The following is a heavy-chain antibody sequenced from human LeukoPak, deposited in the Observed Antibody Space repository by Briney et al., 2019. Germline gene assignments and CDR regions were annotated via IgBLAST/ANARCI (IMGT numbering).Heavy chain of an antibody. CDR1: GFTFNSYA. V-gene: IGHV3-23*01. D-gene: IGHD2-21*01. Sequence: PGGSLRLSCAASGFTFNSYAMSWVRQAPGQGLEWVSGISGSGGGTYYAGSVKGRFTISRDNSKNALYLQMNSLRADDTAVYYCAKGHLSILFPFDSWGQGTLVTVSS. CDR2: ISGSGGGT. J-gene: IGHJ4*02. CDR3: AKGHLSILFPFDS.